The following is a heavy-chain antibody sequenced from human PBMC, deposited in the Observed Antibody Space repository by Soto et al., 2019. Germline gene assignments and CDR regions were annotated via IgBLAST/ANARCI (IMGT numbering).Heavy chain of an antibody. CDR1: GFTFSSYA. J-gene: IGHJ6*03. CDR2: ISGSGGST. D-gene: IGHD6-13*01. CDR3: AKGRIAAAGIDYYYYYYMDV. Sequence: GGSLRLSCAASGFTFSSYAMSWVRQAPGKGLEWVSAISGSGGSTYYADSVKGRFTISRDNSKNTLYLQMNSLRAEDTAVYYCAKGRIAAAGIDYYYYYYMDVWGKGTTVTVSS. V-gene: IGHV3-23*01.